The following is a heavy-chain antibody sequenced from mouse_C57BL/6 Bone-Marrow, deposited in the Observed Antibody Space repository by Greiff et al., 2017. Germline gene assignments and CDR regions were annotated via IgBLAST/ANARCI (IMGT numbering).Heavy chain of an antibody. CDR3: STVVAHWYFDV. CDR2: ISSGGDYI. V-gene: IGHV5-9-1*02. D-gene: IGHD1-1*01. Sequence: EVKVVESGEGLVKPGGSLKLSCAASGFTFSSYAMSWVRQTPEKRLEWVAYISSGGDYIYYADTVKGRFTISRDNARNTLYLQMSSLKSEDTAMYYCSTVVAHWYFDVWGTGTTVTVAS. CDR1: GFTFSSYA. J-gene: IGHJ1*03.